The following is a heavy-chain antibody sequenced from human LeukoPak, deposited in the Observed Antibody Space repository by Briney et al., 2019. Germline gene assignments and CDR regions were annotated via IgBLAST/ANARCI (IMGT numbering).Heavy chain of an antibody. CDR1: GGSISSSSYY. CDR2: IYYSGST. CDR3: ARDGPSTSSWYPMAWFDP. D-gene: IGHD6-13*01. Sequence: PSETLSLTCTVSGGSISSSSYYWGWIRQPPGKGLEWIGSIYYSGSTYYNPSLKSRVTISVDTSKNQFSLKLSSVTAADTAVYYCARDGPSTSSWYPMAWFDPWGQGTLVTVSS. V-gene: IGHV4-39*07. J-gene: IGHJ5*02.